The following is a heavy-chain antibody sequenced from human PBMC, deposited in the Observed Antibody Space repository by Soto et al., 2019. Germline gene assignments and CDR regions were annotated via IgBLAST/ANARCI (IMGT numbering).Heavy chain of an antibody. CDR1: GFTLSSYA. V-gene: IGHV3-23*01. D-gene: IGHD3-9*01. Sequence: GRSLRLSCAASGFTLSSYAMSWVRQAPGKGLEWVSAISGSGGSTYYADSVKGRFTISRDNSKNTLYLQMNSLRAEDTAVYYCAKEKFGVVNYDILTGYYLVEYYYMDVWGKGTTVTVSS. J-gene: IGHJ6*03. CDR2: ISGSGGST. CDR3: AKEKFGVVNYDILTGYYLVEYYYMDV.